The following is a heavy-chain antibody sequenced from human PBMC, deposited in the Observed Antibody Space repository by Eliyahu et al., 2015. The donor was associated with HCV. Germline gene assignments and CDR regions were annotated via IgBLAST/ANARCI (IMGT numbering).Heavy chain of an antibody. V-gene: IGHV3-48*04. Sequence: EVQLVESGGGLVQPGGSLRLSXAASGFPFSXYSMIWVRQAPGKGLEGVSYISSSSSTVYYADSVKGRFTISRDHSKNSLYLQMNSLRAEDTAVYYCTRGEPYSSAWYKTFDSWGQGTLVTVSS. J-gene: IGHJ4*02. CDR2: ISSSSSTV. D-gene: IGHD6-19*01. CDR3: TRGEPYSSAWYKTFDS. CDR1: GFPFSXYS.